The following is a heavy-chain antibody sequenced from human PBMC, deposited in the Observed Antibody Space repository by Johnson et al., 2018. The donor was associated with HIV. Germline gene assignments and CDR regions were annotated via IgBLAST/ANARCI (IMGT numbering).Heavy chain of an antibody. CDR3: AFRELRGPHAFDI. CDR2: ISYDGSNK. J-gene: IGHJ3*02. D-gene: IGHD1-26*01. CDR1: GFTFSSYA. Sequence: QVQLVESGGGVVQPGRSLRLSCAASGFTFSSYAMHWVRQAPGKGLEWVAVISYDGSNKYYADSVKGRFTISRDNSKNTLYLQMNSLRAEDTAVYYCAFRELRGPHAFDIWGQGTMVTASS. V-gene: IGHV3-30*14.